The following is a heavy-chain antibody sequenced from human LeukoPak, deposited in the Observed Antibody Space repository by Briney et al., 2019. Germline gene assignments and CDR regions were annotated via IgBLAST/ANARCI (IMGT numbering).Heavy chain of an antibody. CDR1: GFTFSSYG. CDR2: ISYDGSNK. D-gene: IGHD6-13*01. Sequence: GGSLRLSCAASGFTFSSYGMHWVRQAPGKGLEWVAVISYDGSNKYYADSVKGRFTISRDNAKNTLYLQMNSLRAEDTAVYFCARDIPAAGPEGDYWGQGTLVTVSS. CDR3: ARDIPAAGPEGDY. J-gene: IGHJ4*02. V-gene: IGHV3-30*03.